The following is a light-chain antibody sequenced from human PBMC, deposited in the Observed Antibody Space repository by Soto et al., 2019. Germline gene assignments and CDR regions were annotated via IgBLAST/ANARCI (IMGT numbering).Light chain of an antibody. CDR3: CSYAGNYTYV. CDR2: DVS. V-gene: IGLV2-11*01. CDR1: NSVVGGYIY. J-gene: IGLJ1*01. Sequence: SALTQPRSVSGSPRQSVTISCTGTNSVVGGYIYVSWYQQHPGKAPKLMMFDVSKRPSGVPDRFSGSKSDNTASLTISGLQAEDEADYFCCSYAGNYTYVFGTGTKVTVL.